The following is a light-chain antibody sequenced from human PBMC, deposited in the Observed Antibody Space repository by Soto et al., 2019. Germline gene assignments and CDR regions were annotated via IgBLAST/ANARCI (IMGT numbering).Light chain of an antibody. CDR3: QQRSNGPLT. CDR2: DAS. CDR1: QSVSSY. J-gene: IGKJ5*01. Sequence: EIVLTQSPATLSLSPGERVTLSCRASQSVSSYFAWYQQKPGQAPRLLIDDASNRATGIPARFSGSGSGTDFTLTISSLAPEDFAVYYWQQRSNGPLTCGQGTRLEIK. V-gene: IGKV3-11*01.